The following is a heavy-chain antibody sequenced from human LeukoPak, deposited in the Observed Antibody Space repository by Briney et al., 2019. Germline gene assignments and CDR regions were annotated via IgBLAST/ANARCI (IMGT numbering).Heavy chain of an antibody. J-gene: IGHJ4*02. CDR2: INHSGST. D-gene: IGHD3-16*01. CDR1: GGSFSGYY. Sequence: SETLSLTCAVYGGSFSGYYWSWIRQPPGKGLEWIGEINHSGSTNYNPSLKSRVTISVNTSKNQFPLKLSSVTAADTAVYYCARALIAPFFDYWGQGTLVTVSS. CDR3: ARALIAPFFDY. V-gene: IGHV4-34*01.